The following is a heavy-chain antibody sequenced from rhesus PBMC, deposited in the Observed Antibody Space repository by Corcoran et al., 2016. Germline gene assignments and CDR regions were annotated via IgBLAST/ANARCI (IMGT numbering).Heavy chain of an antibody. V-gene: IGHV3S42*01. CDR1: GFTLTSYW. CDR2: VSSGGGTT. Sequence: EVQLVESGGGLAKPGGPLRLSCAASGFTLTSYWRKWVRQVPGKRVEWISGVSSGGGTTYYADSVKGRFTISRDKSKNMFSLQMNSLRADDTAVYYCAKGLGDSWGQGVVVTVSS. J-gene: IGHJ6*01. CDR3: AKGLGDS.